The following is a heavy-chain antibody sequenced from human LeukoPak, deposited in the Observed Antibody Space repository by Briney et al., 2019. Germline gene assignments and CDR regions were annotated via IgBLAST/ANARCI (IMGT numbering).Heavy chain of an antibody. CDR2: IYHSGST. V-gene: IGHV4-38-2*01. CDR1: GYSISSDYF. J-gene: IGHJ4*02. Sequence: SETLSLTCAVSGYSISSDYFWGWIRQPPGKGLEYIGAIYHSGSTYYNPSLKSRVIISVDTSNNQFSLKLNSVTAADMAVYYCARGILLWGQGTLVTVSS. D-gene: IGHD2-15*01. CDR3: ARGILL.